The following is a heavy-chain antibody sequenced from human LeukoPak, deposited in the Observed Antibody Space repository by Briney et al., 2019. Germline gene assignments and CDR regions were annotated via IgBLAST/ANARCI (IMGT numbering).Heavy chain of an antibody. CDR1: GFALSNFA. V-gene: IGHV3-23*01. CDR3: AKDKGYSSGWYFDY. J-gene: IGHJ4*02. CDR2: MSGSGGST. D-gene: IGHD6-19*01. Sequence: GGSLRLSCAASGFALSNFAMSWVRQAPGKGLEWVSAMSGSGGSTYYADSVKGRFTISRDNSKNTLYLQMNSLRAEDTAVYYCAKDKGYSSGWYFDYWGQGTLVTVSS.